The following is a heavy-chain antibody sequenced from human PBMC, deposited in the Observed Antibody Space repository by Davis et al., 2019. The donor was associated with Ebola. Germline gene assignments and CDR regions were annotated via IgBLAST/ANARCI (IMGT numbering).Heavy chain of an antibody. Sequence: ASVKVSCKASGYTFTSYGISWVRQAPGQGLEWMGWISAYNGNTNYAQKLQGRVTITADESTSTAYMELSSLRSEDTAVYYCASGEVQLWLQAYYYYGMDVWGQGTTVTVSS. CDR1: GYTFTSYG. D-gene: IGHD5-18*01. CDR2: ISAYNGNT. V-gene: IGHV1-18*01. CDR3: ASGEVQLWLQAYYYYGMDV. J-gene: IGHJ6*02.